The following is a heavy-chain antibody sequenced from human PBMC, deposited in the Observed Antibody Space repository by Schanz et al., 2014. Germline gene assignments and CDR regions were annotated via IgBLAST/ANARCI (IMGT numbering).Heavy chain of an antibody. D-gene: IGHD7-27*01. J-gene: IGHJ4*02. V-gene: IGHV3-21*05. Sequence: EVQLVESGGGLVKPGGSLRLSCVTSGFTFGAYTMNWVRQAPGKGLEWISYIKISGDVFYTDSVKGRFTISRDNAKSSLYLQMSSLRDEDTAIYYCVRDYNWGFDNWGQGTLVTVSS. CDR1: GFTFGAYT. CDR3: VRDYNWGFDN. CDR2: IKISGDV.